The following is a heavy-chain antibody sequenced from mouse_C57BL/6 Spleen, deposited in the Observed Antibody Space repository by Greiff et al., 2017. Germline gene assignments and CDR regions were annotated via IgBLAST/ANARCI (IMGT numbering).Heavy chain of an antibody. CDR1: GYTFTDYY. Sequence: VQLQQSGPELVKPGASVKISCKASGYTFTDYYMNWVKQSHGKSLEWIGDINPNNGGTSYNQKFKGKATLTVDKSSSTAYMELRSLTSEDSAVYYCARGFDYDYPWFAYWGQGTLVTVSA. V-gene: IGHV1-26*01. J-gene: IGHJ3*01. CDR2: INPNNGGT. CDR3: ARGFDYDYPWFAY. D-gene: IGHD2-4*01.